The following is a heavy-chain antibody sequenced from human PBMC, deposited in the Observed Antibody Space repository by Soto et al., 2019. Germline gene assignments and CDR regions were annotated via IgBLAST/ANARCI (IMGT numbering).Heavy chain of an antibody. CDR2: IIPIFGTA. CDR3: ARSQDIVVVVNAFDI. D-gene: IGHD2-15*01. V-gene: IGHV1-69*13. CDR1: GGTFSSYA. Sequence: XSVKVSCKASGGTFSSYAISWVRQAPGQGLEWMGGIIPIFGTANYAQKFQGRVTITADESTSTAYMELSSLRSEDTAVYYCARSQDIVVVVNAFDIWGQGTMVTGSS. J-gene: IGHJ3*02.